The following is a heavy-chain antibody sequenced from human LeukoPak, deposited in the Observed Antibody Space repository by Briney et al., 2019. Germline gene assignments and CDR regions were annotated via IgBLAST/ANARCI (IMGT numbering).Heavy chain of an antibody. J-gene: IGHJ6*02. V-gene: IGHV1-2*02. CDR3: ASPYNWNDGEDCYYYGMDV. Sequence: ASVKVSCKASGYTFTGYYMHWVRQAPGQGLEWMGWINPNSGGTNYAQKFQGRVTMTRDTSISTAYMELSRLRSDDTAVYYCASPYNWNDGEDCYYYGMDVWGQGTTVIVSS. CDR2: INPNSGGT. D-gene: IGHD1-20*01. CDR1: GYTFTGYY.